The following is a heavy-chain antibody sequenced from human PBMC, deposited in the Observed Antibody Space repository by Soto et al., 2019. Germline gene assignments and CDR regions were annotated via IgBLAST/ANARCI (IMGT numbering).Heavy chain of an antibody. V-gene: IGHV3-21*01. Sequence: GESLKISCAASGFTFSTYSMNWVRQAPGKGLEWVSYITSDSSNVHYADSVKGRFTISRDNAKNSLSLQMNTLRAEDTAVYYCARDLGVALATLTLDYWGQGTLVTVSS. CDR3: ARDLGVALATLTLDY. D-gene: IGHD2-15*01. CDR1: GFTFSTYS. J-gene: IGHJ4*02. CDR2: ITSDSSNV.